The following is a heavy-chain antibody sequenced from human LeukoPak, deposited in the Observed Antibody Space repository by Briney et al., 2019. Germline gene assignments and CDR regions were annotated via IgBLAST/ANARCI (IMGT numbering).Heavy chain of an antibody. J-gene: IGHJ4*02. V-gene: IGHV4-34*01. CDR2: MNDSGST. D-gene: IGHD6-19*01. CDR3: ARGRPSVAGTVCGY. Sequence: SETLSLTCAVYGGSFSGYYGSWIRQPPGKGLEWIGEMNDSGSTKYNPSLKSRVTISVDTSKNQFSLKLSSVTAADTAVYYCARGRPSVAGTVCGYWGQGTLVTVSS. CDR1: GGSFSGYY.